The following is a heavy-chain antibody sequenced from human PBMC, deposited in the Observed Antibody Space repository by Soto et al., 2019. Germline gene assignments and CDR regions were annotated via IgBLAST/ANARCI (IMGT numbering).Heavy chain of an antibody. CDR1: GGSFSAYY. J-gene: IGHJ6*02. CDR2: IIHSEST. CDR3: ARQRPTDGRWEFANYYGMDV. V-gene: IGHV4-34*12. D-gene: IGHD1-26*01. Sequence: SETLSLTCAVYGGSFSAYYWSWVRQPPGKGLEWIGEIIHSESTKYNPSLKSRVTISVDTSKNQFSLKLSSVTAANTAVYYCARQRPTDGRWEFANYYGMDVWGQGTPVTVSS.